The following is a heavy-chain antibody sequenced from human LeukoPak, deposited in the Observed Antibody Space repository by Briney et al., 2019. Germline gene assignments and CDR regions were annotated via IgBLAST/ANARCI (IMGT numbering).Heavy chain of an antibody. CDR3: ARGGIAAAGTSYYYYYMDV. V-gene: IGHV1-8*02. J-gene: IGHJ6*03. Sequence: ASVKVSCKASGYTFTSYGINWVRQATGQGLEWMGWMNPNSGNTGYAQKFQGRVTMTRNTSISTAYMELSSLRSEDTAVYYCARGGIAAAGTSYYYYYMDVWGKGTTVTISS. CDR2: MNPNSGNT. CDR1: GYTFTSYG. D-gene: IGHD6-13*01.